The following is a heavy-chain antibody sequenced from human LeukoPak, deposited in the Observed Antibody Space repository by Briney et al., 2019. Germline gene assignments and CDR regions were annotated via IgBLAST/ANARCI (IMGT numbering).Heavy chain of an antibody. D-gene: IGHD3-3*01. J-gene: IGHJ4*02. V-gene: IGHV4-59*01. CDR1: GGSISSYY. CDR2: IYYSGST. CDR3: ARYFSNYGSNYDFWSGYSPYYFDY. Sequence: PSETLSLTCTVSGGSISSYYWSWIRQPPGKGLEWIGYIYYSGSTNYNPSLKSRVTISVDTSKNQFSLKLSSVTAADTAVYYCARYFSNYGSNYDFWSGYSPYYFDYWGQGTLVTVSS.